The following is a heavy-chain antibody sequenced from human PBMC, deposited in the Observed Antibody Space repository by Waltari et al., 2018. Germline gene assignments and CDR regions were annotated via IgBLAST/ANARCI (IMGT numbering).Heavy chain of an antibody. CDR2: ISSKSTI. D-gene: IGHD6-6*01. CDR1: GFDLRSYE. Sequence: EILLVESGGDLIEPGGSLNLSCAASGFDLRSYEMNCVGEAPGKGLEWVSYISSKSTIYYAESVKGRFTISRDNAKDSLYLQMNGLRADDTGVYYCASRYSTSSMDSWGQGTLVTVSS. V-gene: IGHV3-48*03. J-gene: IGHJ5*01. CDR3: ASRYSTSSMDS.